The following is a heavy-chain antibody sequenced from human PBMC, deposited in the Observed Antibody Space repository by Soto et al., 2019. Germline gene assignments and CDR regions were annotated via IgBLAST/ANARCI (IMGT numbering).Heavy chain of an antibody. V-gene: IGHV3-74*01. CDR1: XXXXXXXX. D-gene: IGHD1-26*01. J-gene: IGHJ4*02. Sequence: EVQLVESGGGYVQPGXSXXXXXXXXXXXXXXXXMHWVRQAPGKGLVWVSRFNTDGSTTTYADSVKGRFTISRDNAKNTFHLQMNSLRAEDTAIYYCLGTGSNSYWGQGTLVTVSS. CDR3: LGTGSNSY. CDR2: FNTDGSTT.